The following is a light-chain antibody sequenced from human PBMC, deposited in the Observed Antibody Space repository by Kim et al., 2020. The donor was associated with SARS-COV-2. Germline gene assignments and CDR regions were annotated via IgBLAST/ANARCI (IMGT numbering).Light chain of an antibody. Sequence: QSALTQPRSVSGSPGQSVTISCTGTSNDVGVYNYVSWFQQHPGKAPKLMIYDVTRRPSGVPDRFSGSKSGNTASLTVSGLQAEDEADYLCSSYAGASTVVFGGGTQLTVL. V-gene: IGLV2-11*01. J-gene: IGLJ2*01. CDR1: SNDVGVYNY. CDR3: SSYAGASTVV. CDR2: DVT.